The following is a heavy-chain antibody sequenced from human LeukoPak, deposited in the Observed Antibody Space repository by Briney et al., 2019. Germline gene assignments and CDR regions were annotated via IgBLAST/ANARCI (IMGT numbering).Heavy chain of an antibody. CDR3: ARTPYYYDSSGYYDY. CDR1: GYTFTGYY. Sequence: ASVKVSCKASGYTFTGYYIHWVRQAPGQGLEWMGWINPNSGGTNYAQKFQGWVTMTRDTSISTTYMELGGLRSDDTAVYYCARTPYYYDSSGYYDYWGQGTLVTVSS. V-gene: IGHV1-2*04. D-gene: IGHD3-22*01. CDR2: INPNSGGT. J-gene: IGHJ4*02.